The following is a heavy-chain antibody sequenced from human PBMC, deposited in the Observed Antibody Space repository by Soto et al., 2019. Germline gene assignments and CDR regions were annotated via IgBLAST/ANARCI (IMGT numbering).Heavy chain of an antibody. J-gene: IGHJ5*02. CDR1: GFTFGDSY. D-gene: IGHD2-15*01. V-gene: IGHV3-11*06. CDR3: VRGGGGGLFDP. Sequence: PGGSLRLSCAGSGFTFGDSYMSWIRQAPGKGLEWLSYISPGSRYPAYTDSVKGRFTISRNNAKRSLYLQMMSLTAEDTAIYYCVRGGGGGLFDPWGQGTMVTVSS. CDR2: ISPGSRYP.